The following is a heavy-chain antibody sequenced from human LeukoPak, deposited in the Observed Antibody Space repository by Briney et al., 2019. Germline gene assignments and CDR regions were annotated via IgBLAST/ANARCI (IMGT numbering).Heavy chain of an antibody. CDR3: ARATVTGNWFDP. CDR2: LNPNSGAT. V-gene: IGHV1-2*02. Sequence: ASVKVSCKTSGYTFTANYMQWVRQAPGQGLEWMGWLNPNSGATKYAQKFQGRVTMNRDTSINTAYMELSRLTSDDTAVYYCARATVTGNWFDPWGQGTLVTVSS. D-gene: IGHD4-17*01. CDR1: GYTFTANY. J-gene: IGHJ5*02.